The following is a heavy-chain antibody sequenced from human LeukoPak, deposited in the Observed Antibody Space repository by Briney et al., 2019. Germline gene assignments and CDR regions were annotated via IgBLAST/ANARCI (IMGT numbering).Heavy chain of an antibody. V-gene: IGHV3-74*01. CDR2: IRFDGGDT. CDR1: GFTFNNYW. CDR3: AKEIDGFDV. Sequence: GGSLRLSCAASGFTFNNYWMHWVRQAPGMGLVWVASIRFDGGDTAYAASAKGRFTISRDNAKNTMFLQMNNLRAEDTAVYYCAKEIDGFDVWGQGTLVTVSS. J-gene: IGHJ3*01.